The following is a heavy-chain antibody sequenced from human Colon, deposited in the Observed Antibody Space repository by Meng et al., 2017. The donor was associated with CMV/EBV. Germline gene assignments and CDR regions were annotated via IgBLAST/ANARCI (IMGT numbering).Heavy chain of an antibody. D-gene: IGHD3-3*01. Sequence: GESLKISCAASGFTFTNYAMSWVRQAPGKGLEWVSYISSSGNNIHYADSVKGRFTVSRDNAKNSLYLQMNSLRAEDTAVYYCVCHDFWSGPKYFQHWGQGTLVTVSS. CDR2: ISSSGNNI. CDR3: VCHDFWSGPKYFQH. V-gene: IGHV3-11*04. J-gene: IGHJ1*01. CDR1: GFTFTNYA.